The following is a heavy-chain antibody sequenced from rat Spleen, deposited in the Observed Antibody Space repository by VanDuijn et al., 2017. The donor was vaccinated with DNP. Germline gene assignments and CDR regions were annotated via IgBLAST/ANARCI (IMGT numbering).Heavy chain of an antibody. CDR3: ARSTGYTFDY. J-gene: IGHJ2*01. CDR2: INSAGST. V-gene: IGHV3-3*01. Sequence: EVQLQESGPGLVKPSQSLSLTCSVTGYSITSSYRWNWIRKFPGNKLEWMGYINSAGSTNYNPSLKSRISITRDTSKNQFFLQVNSVTTEDTATYYCARSTGYTFDYWGQGVMVTVSS. D-gene: IGHD1-11*01. CDR1: GYSITSSYR.